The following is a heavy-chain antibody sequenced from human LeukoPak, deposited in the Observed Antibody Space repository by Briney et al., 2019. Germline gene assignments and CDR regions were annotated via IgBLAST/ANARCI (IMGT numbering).Heavy chain of an antibody. V-gene: IGHV4-59*01. Sequence: SQTPSLTCTVSGGSISPYYWNWIRQPPGKGLEWIGYVSYSGSTNYNPSLKSRVTISVDTSKNQFSLKLSSVTAADTAVYYCARGRRYSSVHDAFDVWGQGTMVTVSS. CDR3: ARGRRYSSVHDAFDV. D-gene: IGHD6-19*01. CDR1: GGSISPYY. J-gene: IGHJ3*01. CDR2: VSYSGST.